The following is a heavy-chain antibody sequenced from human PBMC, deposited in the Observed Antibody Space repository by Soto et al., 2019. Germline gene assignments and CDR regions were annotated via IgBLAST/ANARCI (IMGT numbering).Heavy chain of an antibody. Sequence: LRLSCAASGFTFSDYYMTWIRQAPGKGLEWLSYISSSGRTIDYADSVKGRLTISRDNAKNSLYLQMNSLRAEDTAVYYCARHDSSGYSPGTFDYWGQGTLVTVSS. CDR1: GFTFSDYY. V-gene: IGHV3-11*01. CDR2: ISSSGRTI. J-gene: IGHJ4*02. D-gene: IGHD3-22*01. CDR3: ARHDSSGYSPGTFDY.